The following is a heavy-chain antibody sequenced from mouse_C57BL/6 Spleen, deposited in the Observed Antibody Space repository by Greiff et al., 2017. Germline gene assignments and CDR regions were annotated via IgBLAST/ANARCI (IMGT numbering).Heavy chain of an antibody. J-gene: IGHJ1*03. Sequence: VQLQQSGAELVRPGTSVKVSCKASGYAFTNYLIEWVKQRPGQGLEWIGVINPGSGGTNYNEQFKGKATLTADKSSSTAYMQLSSLTSDDSALYFCARYGGYYWYFDVWGTGTTVTVSS. CDR3: ARYGGYYWYFDV. CDR2: INPGSGGT. CDR1: GYAFTNYL. V-gene: IGHV1-54*01. D-gene: IGHD1-1*02.